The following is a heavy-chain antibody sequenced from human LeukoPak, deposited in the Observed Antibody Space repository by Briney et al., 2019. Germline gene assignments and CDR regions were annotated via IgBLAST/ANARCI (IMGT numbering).Heavy chain of an antibody. CDR3: ARAQLRIVATTRGGHYVY. D-gene: IGHD5-12*01. J-gene: IGHJ4*02. Sequence: ASVTVSCKASGYTFTSYAMNWVRQAPGQGLEWMGWINPNSGGTNYAQKFQGRVTMTRDTSISTAYMELSRLRSDDTAVYYCARAQLRIVATTRGGHYVYWGQGTLVTVSS. CDR2: INPNSGGT. V-gene: IGHV1-2*02. CDR1: GYTFTSYA.